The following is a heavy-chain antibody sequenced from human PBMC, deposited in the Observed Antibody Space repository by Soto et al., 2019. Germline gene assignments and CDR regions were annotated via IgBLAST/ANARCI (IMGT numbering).Heavy chain of an antibody. CDR3: ARDPAIVRAYYPRWFDT. CDR2: ISSSSSYI. D-gene: IGHD1-26*01. V-gene: IGHV3-21*01. J-gene: IGHJ5*02. Sequence: PGGSLRLSCAASGFTFSSYSMNWVRQAPGKGLEWVSSISSSSSYIYYADSVKGRFTISRDNAKNSLYLQMNSLRAEDTAVYYCARDPAIVRAYYPRWFDTWGQGTLVTVSS. CDR1: GFTFSSYS.